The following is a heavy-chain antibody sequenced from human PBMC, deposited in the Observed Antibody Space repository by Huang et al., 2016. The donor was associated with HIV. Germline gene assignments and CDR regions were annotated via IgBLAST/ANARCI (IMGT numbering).Heavy chain of an antibody. CDR2: IYYSGST. CDR1: GGSISSSSYY. D-gene: IGHD2-15*01. V-gene: IGHV4-39*01. J-gene: IGHJ6*03. Sequence: QLQLQESGPGLVKPSATLSLTCTVSGGSISSSSYYWGWIRQPPGTGLEWIGSIYYSGSTYYNPSLESRVTISVDTSKNQFSLKLSSVTAADTAVYYCARVVAHYYYYMDVWGKGTTVTVSS. CDR3: ARVVAHYYYYMDV.